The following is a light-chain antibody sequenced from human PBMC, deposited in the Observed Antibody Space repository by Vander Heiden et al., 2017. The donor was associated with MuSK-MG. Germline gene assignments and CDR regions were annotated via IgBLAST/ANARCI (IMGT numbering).Light chain of an antibody. CDR3: SSYSDTGTPVI. V-gene: IGLV2-14*03. CDR1: SSDIGDYNF. CDR2: DVI. Sequence: QSALTQPASVSGSPGQSITISCTGTSSDIGDYNFVSWYHQHPGRAPRLIIFDVIQRPSGLSDRFSASKSGYTASLTISGLLAEDEAHYYCSSYSDTGTPVIFGGGTKLTVL. J-gene: IGLJ2*01.